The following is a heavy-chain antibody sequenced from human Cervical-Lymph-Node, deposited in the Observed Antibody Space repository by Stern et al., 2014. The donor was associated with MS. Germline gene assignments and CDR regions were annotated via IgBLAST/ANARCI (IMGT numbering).Heavy chain of an antibody. CDR3: ASARNTAFDI. CDR1: EYTLSYFF. J-gene: IGHJ3*02. V-gene: IGHV1-46*03. CDR2: IKPSGGLK. Sequence: VQLVESGAEVMKPGASVQVSCTASEYTLSYFFMHWIRQAPGKGLEWLGVIKPSGGLKTYAKRVQGRFTMNRDKSHSTMLMQMSSLTSEDSAVYYCASARNTAFDIWGQGTSGIVSP.